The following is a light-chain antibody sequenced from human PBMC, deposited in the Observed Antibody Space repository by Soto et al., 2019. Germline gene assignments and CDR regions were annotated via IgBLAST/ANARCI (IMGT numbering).Light chain of an antibody. CDR3: QQFATSPFT. Sequence: EIVLTQSPGTLSLSPGERATLSCRASQSVASSFLAWYQQKPGQAPGLLIYGASSRATGIPDRFSGSGSGTDFTLTIPRLEPEDFAVYYCQQFATSPFTFGPGTPVDV. CDR1: QSVASSF. V-gene: IGKV3-20*01. J-gene: IGKJ3*01. CDR2: GAS.